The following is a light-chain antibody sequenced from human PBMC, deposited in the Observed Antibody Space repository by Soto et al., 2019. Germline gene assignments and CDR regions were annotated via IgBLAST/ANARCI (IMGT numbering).Light chain of an antibody. J-gene: IGLJ3*02. V-gene: IGLV2-14*01. Sequence: QSALTQPASVSGSPGQSITISCTGTSSDVGGYNYVSWYQQHPGKAPKLMIYEVSNRPSGVSNRFSGSKSGNTASLTISGIQAEDEADYYRRSYPSSSTPWVFGGETKLTVL. CDR1: SSDVGGYNY. CDR3: RSYPSSSTPWV. CDR2: EVS.